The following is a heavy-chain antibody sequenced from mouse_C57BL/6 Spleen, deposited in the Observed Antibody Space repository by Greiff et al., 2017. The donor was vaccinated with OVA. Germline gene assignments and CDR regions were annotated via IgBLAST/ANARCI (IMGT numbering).Heavy chain of an antibody. J-gene: IGHJ1*03. CDR3: AREGNYGSSVDWYFDV. CDR1: GYTFTDYY. CDR2: IYPGSGNT. V-gene: IGHV1-76*01. Sequence: QVQLQQSGAELVRPGASVKLSCKASGYTFTDYYINWVKQRPGQGLEWIARIYPGSGNTYYNEKFKGKATLTAEKSSSTAYMQLSSLTSENSAVYFCAREGNYGSSVDWYFDVWGTGTTVTVSS. D-gene: IGHD1-1*01.